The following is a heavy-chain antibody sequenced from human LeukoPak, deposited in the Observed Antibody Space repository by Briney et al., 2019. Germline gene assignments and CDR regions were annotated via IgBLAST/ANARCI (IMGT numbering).Heavy chain of an antibody. J-gene: IGHJ3*02. CDR3: ARDVGASAPDAFDI. Sequence: GGSLRLSSAASGFTFSTYNMNWVRQAPGKGLEWVSSISSSSNYIYYADSVKGRFTISRDNAKNSLYLQMNSLRAEDTDVYYCARDVGASAPDAFDIWGQGTMVTVSS. D-gene: IGHD1-26*01. CDR2: ISSSSNYI. V-gene: IGHV3-21*01. CDR1: GFTFSTYN.